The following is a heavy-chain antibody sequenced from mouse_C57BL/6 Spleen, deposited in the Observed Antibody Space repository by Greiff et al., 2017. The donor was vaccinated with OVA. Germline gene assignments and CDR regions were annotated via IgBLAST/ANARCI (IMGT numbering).Heavy chain of an antibody. V-gene: IGHV1-53*01. CDR2: INPSNGGT. Sequence: QVQLQQPGTELVKPGASVKLSCKASGYTFTSYWMHWVKQRPGQGLEWIGNINPSNGGTNYNEKFKSKATLTVDKSSSTAYMQLSSLTSEDAAVYYCAREDYGSSYGYFDVWGTGTTVTVSS. CDR3: AREDYGSSYGYFDV. D-gene: IGHD1-1*01. J-gene: IGHJ1*03. CDR1: GYTFTSYW.